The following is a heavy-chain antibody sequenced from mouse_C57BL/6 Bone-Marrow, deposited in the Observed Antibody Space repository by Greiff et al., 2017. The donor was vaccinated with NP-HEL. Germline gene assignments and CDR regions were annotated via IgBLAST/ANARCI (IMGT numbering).Heavy chain of an antibody. J-gene: IGHJ3*01. D-gene: IGHD2-4*01. Sequence: EVKLQESGPGLVKPSQSLSLTCSVTGYSITSGYYWNWIRQVPGNKLEWMGYISYDGSNNYNPSLKNRISITRDTSKNQFFLKLNSVTTEDTATYYCARAPYYDYSWFAYWGQGTLVTVSA. CDR3: ARAPYYDYSWFAY. V-gene: IGHV3-6*01. CDR1: GYSITSGYY. CDR2: ISYDGSN.